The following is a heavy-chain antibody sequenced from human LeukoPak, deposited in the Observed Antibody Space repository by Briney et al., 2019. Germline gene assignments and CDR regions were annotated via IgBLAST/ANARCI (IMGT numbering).Heavy chain of an antibody. CDR2: INGDGRNI. Sequence: GGSLRLSCVASGFTFNSYWMHWVRQDPRKGLVWVSRINGDGRNINYADSVRGRFTISRDNAKNTLYLQMNTLRVEDTAVYYCTRDLMDYDVSTGLHHYYMDVWGQGTTVTVSS. CDR1: GFTFNSYW. CDR3: TRDLMDYDVSTGLHHYYMDV. D-gene: IGHD3-9*01. V-gene: IGHV3-74*01. J-gene: IGHJ6*02.